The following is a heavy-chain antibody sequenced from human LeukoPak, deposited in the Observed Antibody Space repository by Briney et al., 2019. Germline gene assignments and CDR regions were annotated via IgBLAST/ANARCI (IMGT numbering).Heavy chain of an antibody. Sequence: AGGSLRLSCAASGFTFSSYSMNWVRQAPGKGLEWVSSISSSSSYIYYADSVKGRFTISRDNAKNSLYLQMNSLRAEDTAVYYCARDYYDFWSGYYEYYYYYYMDVWGKGTTVTVSS. CDR3: ARDYYDFWSGYYEYYYYYYMDV. CDR1: GFTFSSYS. J-gene: IGHJ6*03. D-gene: IGHD3-3*01. V-gene: IGHV3-21*01. CDR2: ISSSSSYI.